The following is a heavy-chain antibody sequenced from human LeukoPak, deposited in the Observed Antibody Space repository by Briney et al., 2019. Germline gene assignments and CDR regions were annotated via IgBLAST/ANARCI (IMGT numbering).Heavy chain of an antibody. CDR2: MDPKSGEA. CDR1: GYTFTDYY. D-gene: IGHD3-22*01. V-gene: IGHV1-2*02. Sequence: ASVKVSCKASGYTFTDYYMHWVRQAPGQGLEWMGWMDPKSGEANHAQKFQGRVIMTRDTSINTAYMELSRLRSDDTAVYYCALEVYYSDNSAFDYWGQGTLATVSS. CDR3: ALEVYYSDNSAFDY. J-gene: IGHJ4*02.